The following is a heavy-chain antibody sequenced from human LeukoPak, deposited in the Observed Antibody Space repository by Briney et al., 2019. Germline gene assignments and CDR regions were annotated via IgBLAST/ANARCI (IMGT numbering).Heavy chain of an antibody. V-gene: IGHV3-30-3*01. Sequence: GGSLRLSCAASGFTFSSYAMHWVRQAPGKGLEWVAVISYDGSNKYYADSVKGRFTISRDNSKNTLYLQMNSLRAEDTAVYYCASQAGDGAFDIWGQGTMVTVSS. CDR3: ASQAGDGAFDI. J-gene: IGHJ3*02. CDR2: ISYDGSNK. CDR1: GFTFSSYA. D-gene: IGHD5-24*01.